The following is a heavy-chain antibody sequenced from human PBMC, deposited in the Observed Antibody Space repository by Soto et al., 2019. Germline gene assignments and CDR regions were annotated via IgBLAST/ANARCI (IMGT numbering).Heavy chain of an antibody. D-gene: IGHD4-17*01. Sequence: LSLTCAVSGDSIISIYHWAWIRQPPGRGLEWIASIYHTGITYYTPSLRSRVTISVDTSKNQFSLKLSSVTAADTAVNYCARESGDSTNYYYYYGMDGWGQGTTVTVSS. CDR2: IYHTGIT. J-gene: IGHJ6*02. CDR1: GDSIISIYH. CDR3: ARESGDSTNYYYYYGMDG. V-gene: IGHV4-38-2*01.